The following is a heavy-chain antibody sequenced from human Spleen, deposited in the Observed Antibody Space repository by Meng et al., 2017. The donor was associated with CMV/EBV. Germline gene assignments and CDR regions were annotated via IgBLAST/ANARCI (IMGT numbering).Heavy chain of an antibody. CDR3: ARGLGDYDDY. CDR2: TYYRSKWYS. V-gene: IGHV6-1*01. J-gene: IGHJ4*02. Sequence: SQTLSLTCAISGDSVSSNSAGWNWIRQSPSRGLEWLGRTYYRSKWYSDYAVSVKSRITINADTSKNQFSLKLSSVTAADTAVYYCARGLGDYDDYWGQGTLVTVSS. CDR1: GDSVSSNSAG. D-gene: IGHD4-17*01.